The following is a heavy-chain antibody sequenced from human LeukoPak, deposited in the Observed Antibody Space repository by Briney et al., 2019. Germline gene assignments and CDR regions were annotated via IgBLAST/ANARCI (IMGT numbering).Heavy chain of an antibody. Sequence: GGSVRLSCAASGFTFSSYWMHWVRQAPGKGLLWVSRINTDGSSTSYADSVKGRITISRDNAKNTVYLKMNSLRAEDTAVYYCARDVEIVATAFDMDVWGQGTTVTVS. J-gene: IGHJ6*02. V-gene: IGHV3-74*01. CDR1: GFTFSSYW. D-gene: IGHD5-12*01. CDR3: ARDVEIVATAFDMDV. CDR2: INTDGSST.